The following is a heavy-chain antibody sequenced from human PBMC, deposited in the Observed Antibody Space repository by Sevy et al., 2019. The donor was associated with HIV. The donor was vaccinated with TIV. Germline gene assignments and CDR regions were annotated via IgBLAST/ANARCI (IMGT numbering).Heavy chain of an antibody. CDR2: INPNSGGT. J-gene: IGHJ4*02. CDR1: GYTFTGYY. D-gene: IGHD3-22*01. V-gene: IGHV1-2*06. CDR3: AGGRYDSSGYYYAGRGVFDY. Sequence: ASVKVSCKASGYTFTGYYMHWVRQAPGQGLEWMGRINPNSGGTHYAQKFQGRVTMTRDTSISTAYMELSRLRSDDTAVDYCAGGRYDSSGYYYAGRGVFDYWGQGTLVTVSS.